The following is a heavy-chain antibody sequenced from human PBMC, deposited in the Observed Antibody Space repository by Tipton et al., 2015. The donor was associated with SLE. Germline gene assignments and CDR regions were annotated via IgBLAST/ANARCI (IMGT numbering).Heavy chain of an antibody. Sequence: TLSLTCSVSGVSISSASYYWSWVRQPPGKGLEWIGEIHHTGSTNYNPSLKSRVTLSVDKSKNQFSLNLTSVTAADTAVYYCARGGSSSWDGYFGLWGRGILVTVSS. CDR3: ARGGSSSWDGYFGL. D-gene: IGHD6-13*01. J-gene: IGHJ2*01. CDR1: GVSISSASYY. CDR2: IHHTGST. V-gene: IGHV4-4*02.